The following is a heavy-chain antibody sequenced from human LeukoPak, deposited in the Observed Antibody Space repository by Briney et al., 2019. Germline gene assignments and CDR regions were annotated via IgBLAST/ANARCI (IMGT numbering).Heavy chain of an antibody. CDR2: IYYSGST. Sequence: SETLSLTCTVSGGSISSYYWSWIRQPPGKGLEWIGYIYYSGSTNYNPSLKSRVTISVDTSKNQFSLKLSSVTAADTAVYYCAMHYDYVWGSYFDPWGQGTLVTVSS. CDR1: GGSISSYY. J-gene: IGHJ5*02. D-gene: IGHD3-16*01. V-gene: IGHV4-59*01. CDR3: AMHYDYVWGSYFDP.